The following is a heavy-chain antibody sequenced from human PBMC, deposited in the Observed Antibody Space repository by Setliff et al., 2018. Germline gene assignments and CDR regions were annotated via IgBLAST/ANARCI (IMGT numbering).Heavy chain of an antibody. CDR1: GGTFSSDV. V-gene: IGHV1-69*13. Sequence: SVKVSCKASGGTFSSDVITWVRQAPGQGLAWMGRLIPILRKTNYAENFQGRVSITADGSTNTVHMEVTSLRTEDTAVYYCARELRSPFWHIDFWGQGTLVTVSS. CDR2: LIPILRKT. D-gene: IGHD3-16*01. CDR3: ARELRSPFWHIDF. J-gene: IGHJ4*02.